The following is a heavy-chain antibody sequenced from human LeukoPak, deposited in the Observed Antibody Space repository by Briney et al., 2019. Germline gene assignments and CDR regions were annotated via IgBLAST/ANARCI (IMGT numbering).Heavy chain of an antibody. J-gene: IGHJ4*02. Sequence: GGSLRLSCAASGFTFSSYWLHWVRQAPGKGPVWVARTNRDGSSTAYADSVKGRFTISKDNAKNTLYLLMNSLRAEDTAVYYCARDSVEWYIFDYWGQGTLVTVSS. CDR1: GFTFSSYW. CDR3: ARDSVEWYIFDY. D-gene: IGHD3-3*01. CDR2: TNRDGSST. V-gene: IGHV3-74*01.